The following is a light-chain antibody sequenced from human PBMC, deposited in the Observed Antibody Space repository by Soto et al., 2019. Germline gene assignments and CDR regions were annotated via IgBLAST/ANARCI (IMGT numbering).Light chain of an antibody. CDR2: GAS. CDR1: QSIRDMY. Sequence: VLTQSPGTLSMSPGERATLSCRASQSIRDMYIAWYQQKPGQAPRLLIYGASTRATGIPDRFSGSGSGTDFTLTISRLEPADCAVYYCHQYGSSPRTFGQGTKVEI. CDR3: HQYGSSPRT. J-gene: IGKJ1*01. V-gene: IGKV3-20*01.